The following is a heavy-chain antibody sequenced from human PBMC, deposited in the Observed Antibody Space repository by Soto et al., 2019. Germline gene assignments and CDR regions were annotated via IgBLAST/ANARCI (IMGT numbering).Heavy chain of an antibody. Sequence: VKVSCKASGGTFSSYAISWVRQAPGQGFEWMGGIIPIFGTANYAQKLQGRVTITADESTSTAYMELSSLRSEDTAVYYCARDTIFGVVPSPDAFEIWGQGTMVTVSS. CDR2: IIPIFGTA. CDR3: ARDTIFGVVPSPDAFEI. CDR1: GGTFSSYA. V-gene: IGHV1-69*13. D-gene: IGHD3-3*01. J-gene: IGHJ3*02.